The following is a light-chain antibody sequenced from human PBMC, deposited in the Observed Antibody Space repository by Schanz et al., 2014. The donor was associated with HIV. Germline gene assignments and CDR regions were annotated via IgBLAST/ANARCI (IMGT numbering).Light chain of an antibody. V-gene: IGLV1-44*01. CDR1: SSNIATNP. CDR3: QSYDSSLSALYV. CDR2: ATY. J-gene: IGLJ1*01. Sequence: QSALTQPPSASGTPGQRVTMSCSASSSNIATNPVNWYQQLPGTAPKLLIYATYNRPSGVPDRVSGSRSGTSASLAISGLQSGDEADYYCQSYDSSLSALYVFGTGTKLTVL.